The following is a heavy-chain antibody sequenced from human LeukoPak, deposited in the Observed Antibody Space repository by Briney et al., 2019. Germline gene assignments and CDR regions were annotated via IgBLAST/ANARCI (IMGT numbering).Heavy chain of an antibody. Sequence: SETLSLTCTVSGGSISSSSYYWGWIRQPPGKGLEWIGSIYYSGSTYYNPSLKSRVTISVDRSKNQLSLKLSSVTAADTSVYFCARSGGLGLLTFYFDYWGQETLVTVSS. CDR3: ARSGGLGLLTFYFDY. CDR1: GGSISSSSYY. V-gene: IGHV4-39*07. D-gene: IGHD3-22*01. J-gene: IGHJ4*02. CDR2: IYYSGST.